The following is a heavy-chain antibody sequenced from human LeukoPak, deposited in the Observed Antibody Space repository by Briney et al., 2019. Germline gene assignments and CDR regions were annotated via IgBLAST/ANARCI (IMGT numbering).Heavy chain of an antibody. V-gene: IGHV3-21*01. D-gene: IGHD6-6*01. CDR3: ARNQRSSSSHFDH. Sequence: GGSLRLSCAASGFTFSSYAMNWVRQAPGKGLEWVASIYYADSLKGRFTISRDNAKNSLYLRMNSLRGEDTAVYYCARNQRSSSSHFDHWGQGTLVTVSS. CDR1: GFTFSSYA. CDR2: I. J-gene: IGHJ4*02.